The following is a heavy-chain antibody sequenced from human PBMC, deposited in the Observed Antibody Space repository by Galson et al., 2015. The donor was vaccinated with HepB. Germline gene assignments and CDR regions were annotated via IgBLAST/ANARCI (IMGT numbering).Heavy chain of an antibody. D-gene: IGHD6-19*01. Sequence: AISGDSVSSNSAAWNWIRQSPLRGLEWLGRTYYKSKWYDDYAVSVKSRITINPDTSKNQFSLQLGSVTPEDTAVYYCARGRSGWPHDNYFDYWGQGTLVTVSS. CDR3: ARGRSGWPHDNYFDY. CDR1: GDSVSSNSAA. CDR2: TYYKSKWYD. J-gene: IGHJ4*02. V-gene: IGHV6-1*01.